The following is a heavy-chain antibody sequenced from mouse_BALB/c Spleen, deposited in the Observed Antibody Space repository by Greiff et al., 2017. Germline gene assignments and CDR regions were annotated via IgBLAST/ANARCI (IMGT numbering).Heavy chain of an antibody. CDR1: GFTFSSFG. J-gene: IGHJ3*01. V-gene: IGHV5-17*02. CDR2: ISSGSSTI. CDR3: ARDGNYEKFAY. Sequence: EVQGVESGGGLVQPGGSRKLSCAASGFTFSSFGMHWVRQAPEKGLEWVAYISSGSSTIYYADTVKGRFTISRDNPKNTLFLQMTSLRSEDTAMYYCARDGNYEKFAYWGQGTLVTVSA. D-gene: IGHD2-1*01.